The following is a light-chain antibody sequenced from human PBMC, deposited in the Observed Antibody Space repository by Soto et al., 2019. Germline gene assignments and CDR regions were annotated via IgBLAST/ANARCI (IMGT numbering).Light chain of an antibody. CDR1: QSVSSSY. CDR3: QQYNNWPRT. V-gene: IGKV3-20*01. J-gene: IGKJ1*01. CDR2: GAS. Sequence: EIVLAQSPGTLSLSPGGRATLACRSSQSVSSSYLAWYQQKPGQAPRLLIYGASSRATGIPDRFSGSGSGTEFTLSINSLQSEDFAVYYCQQYNNWPRTFGQGTKVDIK.